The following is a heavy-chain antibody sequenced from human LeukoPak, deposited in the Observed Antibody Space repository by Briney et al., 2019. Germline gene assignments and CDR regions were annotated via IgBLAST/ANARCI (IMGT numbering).Heavy chain of an antibody. V-gene: IGHV3-7*01. J-gene: IGHJ6*02. CDR2: IKQDGSVK. CDR1: GFTFSSYW. Sequence: GGSLRLSCAASGFTFSSYWMSWVRQAPGKGLEWVANIKQDGSVKYYVDSVKGRFTISRDNAKNSLYLQMNSLRAEDTAVYYCARDHYDILTGYPYGMDVWGQGTTVTVSS. D-gene: IGHD3-9*01. CDR3: ARDHYDILTGYPYGMDV.